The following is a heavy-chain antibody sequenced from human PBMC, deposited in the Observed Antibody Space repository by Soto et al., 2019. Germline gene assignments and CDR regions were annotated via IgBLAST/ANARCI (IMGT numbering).Heavy chain of an antibody. CDR2: INPKSGAT. CDR1: GYTFTGYY. V-gene: IGHV1-2*02. CDR3: ARDRVYCSSNGCWKFDH. D-gene: IGHD2-2*01. Sequence: ASVKVSCKASGYTFTGYYMHWVRQAPGQGLEWMGWINPKSGATNYAQNFQGRVTMTRDTSISTAYMELSRLRSDDTAVYYCARDRVYCSSNGCWKFDHWGHGTLVTVSS. J-gene: IGHJ4*01.